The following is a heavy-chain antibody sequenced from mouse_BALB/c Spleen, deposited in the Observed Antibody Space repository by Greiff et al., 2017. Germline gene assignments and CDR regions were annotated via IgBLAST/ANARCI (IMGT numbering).Heavy chain of an antibody. CDR3: VSPSYYRYDESGAWFAY. D-gene: IGHD2-14*01. J-gene: IGHJ3*01. CDR2: IRSKSNNYAT. Sequence: EVKLMESGGGLVQPKGSLKLSCAASGFTFNTYAMNWVRQAPGKGLEWVARIRSKSNNYATYYADSVKDRFTISRDDSQSMLYLQMNNLKTEDTAMYYCVSPSYYRYDESGAWFAYWGQGTLVTVSA. CDR1: GFTFNTYA. V-gene: IGHV10-1*02.